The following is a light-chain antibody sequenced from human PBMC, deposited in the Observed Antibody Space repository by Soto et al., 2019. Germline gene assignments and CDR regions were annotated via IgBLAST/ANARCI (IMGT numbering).Light chain of an antibody. CDR3: QQYGSSGT. J-gene: IGKJ1*01. V-gene: IGKV3-20*01. Sequence: ILLTQSPGNLYLYPGERATLSCRASQSVSSSYLAWYQQKPGKAPRLLIYGASSRATGIPDRLSGSGSGTDFTLTIRRLEPEDFAVYYCQQYGSSGTFGQGTKVDIK. CDR1: QSVSSSY. CDR2: GAS.